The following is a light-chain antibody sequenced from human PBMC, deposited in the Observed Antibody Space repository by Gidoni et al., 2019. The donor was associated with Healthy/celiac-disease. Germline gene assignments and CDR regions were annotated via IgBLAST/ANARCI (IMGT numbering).Light chain of an antibody. CDR1: QSVSSY. J-gene: IGKJ3*01. Sequence: VLTQSPATLSLSPGERATLSCRASQSVSSYLAWYQQKPGQAPRLLIYDASNRATGIPARFSGSGSGTDFTLTISSLEPEDFAVYYCQQRSNWPGTFGPGTKVDIK. V-gene: IGKV3-11*01. CDR3: QQRSNWPGT. CDR2: DAS.